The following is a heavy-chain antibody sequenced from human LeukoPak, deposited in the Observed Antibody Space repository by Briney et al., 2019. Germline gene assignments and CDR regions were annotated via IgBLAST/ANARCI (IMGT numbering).Heavy chain of an antibody. Sequence: PGGSLRLSCAASGFTFSDRYMIWVRQIPGKGLEWISYINPSGGNIYYADSVKDRFTVSRDNAQNSVFLQMNSLRGEDTAFYYCARASDLLMWFGAIDHWAQGTLVTVSS. CDR1: GFTFSDRY. CDR3: ARASDLLMWFGAIDH. CDR2: INPSGGNI. V-gene: IGHV3-11*01. J-gene: IGHJ4*02. D-gene: IGHD3-10*01.